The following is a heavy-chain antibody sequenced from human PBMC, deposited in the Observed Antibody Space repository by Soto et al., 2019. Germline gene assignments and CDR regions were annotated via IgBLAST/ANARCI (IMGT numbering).Heavy chain of an antibody. CDR2: ISAYNGNT. V-gene: IGHV1-18*01. J-gene: IGHJ6*04. CDR1: GYTFTSYG. CDR3: ARRWLLGYYYYGMDV. D-gene: IGHD2-21*02. Sequence: ASVKVSCKASGYTFTSYGISWVRQAPGQGLEWMGWISAYNGNTNYAQKLQGRVTMTTDTSTSTAYMELRSLRSDDTAVYYCARRWLLGYYYYGMDVWGKGTTVTVSS.